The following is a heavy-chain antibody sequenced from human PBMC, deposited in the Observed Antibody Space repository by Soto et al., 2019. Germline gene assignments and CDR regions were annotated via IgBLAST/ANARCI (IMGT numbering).Heavy chain of an antibody. CDR2: IKHTGDA. CDR1: GDSIKTETW. V-gene: IGHV4-4*02. Sequence: QVHLQESGPGLVTPSETLSLTCAVSGDSIKTETWWSWLRQLPGTGLEWIGEIKHTGDANANPALRSRVSMSVDRTKNQFFLNLRSVSAADTAVYFCAREGRLHWFESWGQGTLVTVSS. J-gene: IGHJ5*01. CDR3: AREGRLHWFES.